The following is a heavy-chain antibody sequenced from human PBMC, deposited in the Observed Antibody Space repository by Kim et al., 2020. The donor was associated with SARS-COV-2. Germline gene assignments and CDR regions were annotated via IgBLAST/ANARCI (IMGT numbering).Heavy chain of an antibody. J-gene: IGHJ4*02. V-gene: IGHV5-51*01. D-gene: IGHD2-15*01. CDR3: ARGGSGSSCYDY. Sequence: YSPSFQCQVTISADKSISTAYLQWSNLKASDTAMYYCARGGSGSSCYDYWGQGTLVTVSS.